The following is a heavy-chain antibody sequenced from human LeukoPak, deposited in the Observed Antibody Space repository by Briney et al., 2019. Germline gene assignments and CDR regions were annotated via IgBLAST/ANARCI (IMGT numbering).Heavy chain of an antibody. D-gene: IGHD3-3*01. CDR1: GYTFTGYY. J-gene: IGHJ6*02. CDR3: ARDGRNHYDFWSGYYSDRGGYYYYGMDV. V-gene: IGHV1-2*02. CDR2: INPNSGGT. Sequence: ASVKVSCKASGYTFTGYYMHWVRQAPGQGLEWMGWINPNSGGTNYAQKFQGRVTMTRDTSISTAYMELRRLRSDDTAVYYCARDGRNHYDFWSGYYSDRGGYYYYGMDVWGQGTTVTVSS.